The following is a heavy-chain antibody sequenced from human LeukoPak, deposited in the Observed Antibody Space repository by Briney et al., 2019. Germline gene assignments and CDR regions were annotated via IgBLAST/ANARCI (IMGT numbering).Heavy chain of an antibody. Sequence: PGGSLRLSCAASGFTFSSYAMSWVRQAPGKGLEWVSSISSSSNHIYYADSVKGRFTISRDNAENSLYLQMNSLRAEDTAVYYCAVLRGNNYWGQGTLVTVSS. CDR3: AVLRGNNY. CDR1: GFTFSSYA. V-gene: IGHV3-21*01. J-gene: IGHJ4*02. CDR2: ISSSSNHI. D-gene: IGHD3-10*01.